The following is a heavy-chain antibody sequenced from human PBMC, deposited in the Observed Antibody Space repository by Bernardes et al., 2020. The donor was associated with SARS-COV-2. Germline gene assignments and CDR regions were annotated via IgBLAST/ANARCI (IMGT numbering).Heavy chain of an antibody. Sequence: WGSLRLSCASSGFTFSSDIMDWVRKAPGKGLEWVAVISYDGYIKYYADSVRGRFTISRDNSNNMLYLEMTSLRAEDSAVYYCARHGPVESWGQGTLVTVSS. D-gene: IGHD3-3*01. CDR2: ISYDGYIK. CDR3: ARHGPVES. J-gene: IGHJ5*02. V-gene: IGHV3-30-3*01. CDR1: GFTFSSDI.